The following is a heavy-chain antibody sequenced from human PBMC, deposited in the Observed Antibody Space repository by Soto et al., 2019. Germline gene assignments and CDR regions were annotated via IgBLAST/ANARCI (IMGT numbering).Heavy chain of an antibody. CDR2: IVPMDDSM. CDR3: ASWEQYSGNYSFDF. CDR1: RGTVYVET. V-gene: IGHV1-69*08. Sequence: SFRASRGTVYVETVNLGRQAAGRRLEWVGQIVPMDDSMNYEEKIHGRLTTTAHTSTKTSFIELTSLQSEDTALYFQASWEQYSGNYSFDFWGQGTLVTVSS. J-gene: IGHJ4*02. D-gene: IGHD5-12*01.